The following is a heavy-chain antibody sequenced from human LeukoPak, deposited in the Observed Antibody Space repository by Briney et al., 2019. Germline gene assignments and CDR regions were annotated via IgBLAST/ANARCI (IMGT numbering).Heavy chain of an antibody. Sequence: GRSLRLSCAASGFTFSSYAMHWVRQAPGKGLEWVAVISYDGSNKYYADSVKGRFTISRDNSKNTLYLQMNSLRAEDTAVYYCARDRVDTVNDYYYGMDVWGQGTTVTVSS. D-gene: IGHD5-18*01. J-gene: IGHJ6*02. CDR1: GFTFSSYA. CDR3: ARDRVDTVNDYYYGMDV. CDR2: ISYDGSNK. V-gene: IGHV3-30-3*01.